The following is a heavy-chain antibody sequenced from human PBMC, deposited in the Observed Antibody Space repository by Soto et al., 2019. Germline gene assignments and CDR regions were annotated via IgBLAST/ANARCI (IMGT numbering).Heavy chain of an antibody. CDR1: GGSVSSGSYY. CDR3: ARERGRGITIFGVVYGMDV. V-gene: IGHV4-61*01. D-gene: IGHD3-3*01. CDR2: IYYSGST. J-gene: IGHJ6*02. Sequence: PSETPSLTCTVSGGSVSSGSYYWSWIRQPPGKGLEWIGYIYYSGSTNYNPSLKSRVTISVDTSKNQFSLKLSSVTAADTAVYYCARERGRGITIFGVVYGMDVWGQGTTVTVSS.